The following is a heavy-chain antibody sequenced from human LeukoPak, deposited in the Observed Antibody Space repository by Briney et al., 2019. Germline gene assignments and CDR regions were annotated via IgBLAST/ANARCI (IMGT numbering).Heavy chain of an antibody. D-gene: IGHD6-13*01. V-gene: IGHV1-2*04. CDR1: GYTFTGYY. CDR2: INPNSGGT. J-gene: IGHJ5*02. Sequence: ASVKVPCKASGYTFTGYYMHWVRQAPGQGLEWMGWINPNSGGTNYAQKFQGWVTMTRDTSISTAYMELSGLRSDDTAVYYCARGDSSSWGWFDPWGQGTLVTVSS. CDR3: ARGDSSSWGWFDP.